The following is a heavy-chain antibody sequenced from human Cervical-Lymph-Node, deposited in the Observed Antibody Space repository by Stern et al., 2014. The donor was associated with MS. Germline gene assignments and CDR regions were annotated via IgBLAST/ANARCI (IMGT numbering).Heavy chain of an antibody. V-gene: IGHV3-9*01. CDR1: GVTFDDYA. CDR2: IDWNSDNI. Sequence: EVQLVESGGDLVQPGRSLRLSCAASGVTFDDYAKHWVRQGPGKGLEWVSGIDWNSDNIGYVDSGKGRFTISRDNAKNSLYLRMDSLRVEDTALYYCVKDRKGGGAGTDYWGQGTLVTVSS. D-gene: IGHD6-13*01. J-gene: IGHJ4*02. CDR3: VKDRKGGGAGTDY.